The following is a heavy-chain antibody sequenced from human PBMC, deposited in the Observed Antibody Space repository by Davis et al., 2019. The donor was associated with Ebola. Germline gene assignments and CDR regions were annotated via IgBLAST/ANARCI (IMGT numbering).Heavy chain of an antibody. CDR2: ISSSSNYI. V-gene: IGHV3-21*01. CDR3: VRDPALVVTGGGWFFGL. J-gene: IGHJ2*01. Sequence: GESLKISCAASGFTFSSNSMNWVRQAPGKGLEWVSFISSSSNYIYYADSVKGRFTVSRDNAKNSLYLQMKSLRAEDTAVYYCVRDPALVVTGGGWFFGLWGRGTLVTVSS. CDR1: GFTFSSNS. D-gene: IGHD2-21*02.